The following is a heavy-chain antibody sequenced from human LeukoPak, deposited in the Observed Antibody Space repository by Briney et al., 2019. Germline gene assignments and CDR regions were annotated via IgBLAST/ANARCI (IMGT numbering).Heavy chain of an antibody. J-gene: IGHJ5*02. CDR1: GGSISGSNW. Sequence: SGTLSLTCTVSGGSISGSNWWSWVRQPPGKGLGWVGEIYHSGTTHHNPSLKSRVTISVDTSKNQFSLKLSSVTAADTAVYYCARSRGFGELSPTRFDPWGQGTLVTVSS. D-gene: IGHD3-10*01. V-gene: IGHV4-4*02. CDR3: ARSRGFGELSPTRFDP. CDR2: IYHSGTT.